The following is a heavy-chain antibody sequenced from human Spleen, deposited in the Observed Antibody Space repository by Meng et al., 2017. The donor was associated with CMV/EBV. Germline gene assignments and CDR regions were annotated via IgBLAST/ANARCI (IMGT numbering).Heavy chain of an antibody. CDR2: ISWDGGST. CDR1: GFTFDDYA. Sequence: GESLKISCAASGFTFDDYAMDWVRQASGKGLEWVSLISWDGGSTYYADSVKGRFTISRDNSKNTLYLQINSLRAEDTAVYYCARDEGAGYCSSTSCLSLHYFDYWGQGTLVTVSS. D-gene: IGHD2-2*01. J-gene: IGHJ4*02. CDR3: ARDEGAGYCSSTSCLSLHYFDY. V-gene: IGHV3-43D*03.